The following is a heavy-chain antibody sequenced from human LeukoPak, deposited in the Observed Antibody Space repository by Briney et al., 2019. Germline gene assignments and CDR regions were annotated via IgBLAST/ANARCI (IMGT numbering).Heavy chain of an antibody. CDR2: MNIGNGNT. CDR1: GYSFTSFA. D-gene: IGHD3-10*01. V-gene: IGHV1-3*04. CDR3: ARSAILDYYYGSGRFFDY. J-gene: IGHJ4*02. Sequence: ASVKVSCKAYGYSFTSFAVHWVRQAPGQRPEWMGWMNIGNGNTKYSQNIQDRIPFIRDTSANTVYMELSSLTSEDTAVYYGARSAILDYYYGSGRFFDYWGQGSLVTVSS.